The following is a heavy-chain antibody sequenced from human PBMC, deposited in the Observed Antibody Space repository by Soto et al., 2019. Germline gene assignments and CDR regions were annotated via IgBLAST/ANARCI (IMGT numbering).Heavy chain of an antibody. Sequence: GGSLRLSCAASGFTFSDYYMNWIRQAPGKGLEWVSYISSSSSYTNYADSVKGRFTISRDNAENSLYLQMNSLRAEDTAVYYCARDRSYDSSGYYGSDYWGQGPLVTVSS. J-gene: IGHJ4*02. D-gene: IGHD3-22*01. CDR2: ISSSSSYT. CDR1: GFTFSDYY. CDR3: ARDRSYDSSGYYGSDY. V-gene: IGHV3-11*06.